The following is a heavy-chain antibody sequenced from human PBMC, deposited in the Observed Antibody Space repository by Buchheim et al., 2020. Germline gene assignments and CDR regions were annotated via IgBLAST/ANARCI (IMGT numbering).Heavy chain of an antibody. D-gene: IGHD5-18*01. J-gene: IGHJ4*02. V-gene: IGHV3-33*01. Sequence: QVQLVESGGGVVQPGRSLRLSCAASGFTFSSYGMHWVRQAPGKGLEWVAVIWYDGSNKYYADSVKGRFTISRDNSKKKLYLQMNSLGAEDTAVYYCARDRNKLYYFDYWGQGTL. CDR1: GFTFSSYG. CDR2: IWYDGSNK. CDR3: ARDRNKLYYFDY.